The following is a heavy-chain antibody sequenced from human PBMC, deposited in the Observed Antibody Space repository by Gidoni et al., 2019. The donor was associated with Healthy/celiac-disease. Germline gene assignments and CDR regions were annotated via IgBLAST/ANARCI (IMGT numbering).Heavy chain of an antibody. CDR2: IYTSGST. Sequence: QVQLQESGPGLVKPSQTLSLTCTVSGASIDSGNHFWGWIRQPAGKGLEWIGRIYTSGSTNYNPSLKSRVTISADTSKNQFSLKLSSVTVADTAVYYCARVSLLPMTTIDYWGQGTLVTVSS. J-gene: IGHJ4*02. CDR1: GASIDSGNHF. V-gene: IGHV4-61*02. D-gene: IGHD4-17*01. CDR3: ARVSLLPMTTIDY.